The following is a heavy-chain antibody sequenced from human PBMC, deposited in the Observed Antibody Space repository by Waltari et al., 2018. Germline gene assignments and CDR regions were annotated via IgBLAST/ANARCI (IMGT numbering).Heavy chain of an antibody. D-gene: IGHD6-13*01. CDR3: ARDHGGIAAGYYYYYMDV. J-gene: IGHJ6*03. CDR2: IYYSGST. V-gene: IGHV4-59*01. CDR1: GGSISSYY. Sequence: QVQLQESGPGLVKPSETLSLTCTVSGGSISSYYWSWIRQPPGKGLEWIGYIYYSGSTNYTPSLKSRVTISVDTSKNQFSLKLSSVTAADTAVYYCARDHGGIAAGYYYYYMDVWGKGTTVTVSS.